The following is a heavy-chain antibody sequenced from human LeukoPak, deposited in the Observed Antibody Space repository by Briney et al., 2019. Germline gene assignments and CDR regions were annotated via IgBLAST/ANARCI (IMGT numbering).Heavy chain of an antibody. CDR2: ISGSGGST. V-gene: IGHV3-23*01. CDR3: AIGSWIAAASPFDY. Sequence: GGSLRLSCAASGFTFSSYAMSWVRQAPGKGLEWVSAISGSGGSTYYADSVKGRLTISRDNSKNTLYLQMNSLRAEDTAVYYCAIGSWIAAASPFDYWGQGTLVTVSS. J-gene: IGHJ4*02. D-gene: IGHD6-13*01. CDR1: GFTFSSYA.